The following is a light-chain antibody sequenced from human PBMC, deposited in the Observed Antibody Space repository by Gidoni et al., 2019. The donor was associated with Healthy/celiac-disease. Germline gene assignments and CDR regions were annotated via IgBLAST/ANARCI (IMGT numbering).Light chain of an antibody. J-gene: IGLJ3*02. Sequence: QSALTQPASVSGSPGPSITISCTGTSSDVGGYNYVSWYQQHPGKAPKLMIYDVSNRPSGVSNRFSGSKSGNTASLTISGRQAEDEADYYCSSYTSSSTLWVFGGGTKLTVL. CDR1: SSDVGGYNY. CDR3: SSYTSSSTLWV. V-gene: IGLV2-14*03. CDR2: DVS.